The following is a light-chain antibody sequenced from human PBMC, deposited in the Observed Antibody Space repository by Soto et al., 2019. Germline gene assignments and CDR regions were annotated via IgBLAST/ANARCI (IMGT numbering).Light chain of an antibody. CDR3: QQVDSYPIT. CDR2: LAS. J-gene: IGKJ5*01. CDR1: QGIRNP. Sequence: IQLTQSPSSLSASVGDRVTITCRASQGIRNPLAWYQQKPGKGPKLLIYLASTLQSGVPSRFSGSGSGTDFTLNISSLQPEDFATYYCQQVDSYPITFGQGTRLEIK. V-gene: IGKV1-9*01.